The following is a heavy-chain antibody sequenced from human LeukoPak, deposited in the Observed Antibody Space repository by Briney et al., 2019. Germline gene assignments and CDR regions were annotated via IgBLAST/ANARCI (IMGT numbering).Heavy chain of an antibody. J-gene: IGHJ5*02. D-gene: IGHD3-10*01. CDR3: TTAGKFYYGSGSPCWFDP. CDR1: GYSFTDYF. V-gene: IGHV1-69-2*01. CDR2: VDPEDGET. Sequence: GASVKVSCKASGYSFTDYFMHWVQQAPGKGLEWMGRVDPEDGETIYGEKFQGRVTITADTSTDTAYMELSSLRSEDTAVYYCTTAGKFYYGSGSPCWFDPWGQGTLVTVSS.